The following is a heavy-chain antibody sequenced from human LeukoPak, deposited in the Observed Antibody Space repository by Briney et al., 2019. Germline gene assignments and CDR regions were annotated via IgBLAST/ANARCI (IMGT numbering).Heavy chain of an antibody. V-gene: IGHV4-59*12. CDR1: GGSISSYY. CDR2: IYYSGST. CDR3: ARDRSYYDILTGYYRWFDP. Sequence: SETLSLTCTVSGGSISSYYWSWIRQPPGKGLEWIGYIYYSGSTNYNPSLKSRVTISVDTSKNQFSLKLSSVTAADTAVYYCARDRSYYDILTGYYRWFDPWGQGTLVTVSS. J-gene: IGHJ5*02. D-gene: IGHD3-9*01.